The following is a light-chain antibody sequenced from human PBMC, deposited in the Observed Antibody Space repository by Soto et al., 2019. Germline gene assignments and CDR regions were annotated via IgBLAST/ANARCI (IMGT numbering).Light chain of an antibody. Sequence: DIPMTQSPSSLSASVGDRVTITCQASQDISNYLNWYQQKPGKAPKLLIYDACNLETGVPSRFSASRSGTDFTCNISSLQPEDIATYYCEQYDNLPWTFGQGTKVEIK. V-gene: IGKV1-33*01. CDR2: DAC. CDR1: QDISNY. J-gene: IGKJ1*01. CDR3: EQYDNLPWT.